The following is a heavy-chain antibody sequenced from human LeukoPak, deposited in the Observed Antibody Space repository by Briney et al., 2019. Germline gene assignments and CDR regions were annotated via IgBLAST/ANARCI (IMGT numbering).Heavy chain of an antibody. V-gene: IGHV1-18*01. J-gene: IGHJ6*03. CDR2: ISAYNGNT. CDR1: GYTFTSYG. CDR3: ARDGYCTNGVCLTGGYYYYYMDV. Sequence: ASVKVSCKASGYTFTSYGISWVRQAPGQGLEWMGWISAYNGNTNYAQKLQGRVTMTTDTSTSTAYMELRSLRSDDTAVYYCARDGYCTNGVCLTGGYYYYYMDVWGKGTTVTVSS. D-gene: IGHD2-8*01.